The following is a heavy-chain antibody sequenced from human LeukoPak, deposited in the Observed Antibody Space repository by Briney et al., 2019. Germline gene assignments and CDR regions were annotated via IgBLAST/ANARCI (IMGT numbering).Heavy chain of an antibody. Sequence: ASVKVSCKASGYTFTSYDINWVRQAPGQGLEWMGWMNPNSGNTGYAQKFQGRVTITRNTSISTAYMELRSLRSEDTAVYYCASSGWYVNAFDIWGQGTMVTVSS. CDR2: MNPNSGNT. CDR3: ASSGWYVNAFDI. J-gene: IGHJ3*02. V-gene: IGHV1-8*03. D-gene: IGHD6-19*01. CDR1: GYTFTSYD.